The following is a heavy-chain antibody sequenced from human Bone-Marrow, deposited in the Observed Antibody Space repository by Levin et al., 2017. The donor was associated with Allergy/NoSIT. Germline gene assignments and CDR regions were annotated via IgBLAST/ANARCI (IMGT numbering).Heavy chain of an antibody. V-gene: IGHV3-15*01. CDR1: GLSFSAAW. CDR2: IKSKADGETT. Sequence: GGSPRLSCAASGLSFSAAWMGWVRQRPGKGLEWVGRIKSKADGETTDHAAPVQGRFTISRDDSKDTLYLQMNSLRTEDTAIYYCNTDYQYYGMDAWGQGTTVTVSS. D-gene: IGHD2-2*01. CDR3: NTDYQYYGMDA. J-gene: IGHJ6*02.